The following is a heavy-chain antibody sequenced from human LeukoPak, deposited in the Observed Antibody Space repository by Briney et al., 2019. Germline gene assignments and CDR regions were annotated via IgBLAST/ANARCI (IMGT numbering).Heavy chain of an antibody. V-gene: IGHV3-11*04. CDR2: ISSSGSTI. Sequence: GGSLRLSCAASGFTFSDYYMSWIRQAPGKGLEWVSYISSSGSTIYYADSVKGRFTISRDNAKNSLYLQMSSLRAEDTAVYYCARAASPYYDILTGYYPVYYFDYWGQGTLVTVSS. D-gene: IGHD3-9*01. J-gene: IGHJ4*02. CDR3: ARAASPYYDILTGYYPVYYFDY. CDR1: GFTFSDYY.